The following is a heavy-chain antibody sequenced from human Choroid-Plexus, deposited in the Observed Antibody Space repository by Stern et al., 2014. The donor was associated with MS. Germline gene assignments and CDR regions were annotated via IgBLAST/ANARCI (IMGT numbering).Heavy chain of an antibody. CDR1: GFTFGSCA. J-gene: IGHJ2*01. Sequence: VQLEESGGGVVQPGRPLRLSCVASGFTFGSCAMHWVRQAPGKGLEWVAGVSYDGSNKYYADSVKGRFPISRDNSQNTLYMQMSSLRPEDTAVYYCAKDRQYLTYF. CDR3: AKDRQYLTYF. D-gene: IGHD2/OR15-2a*01. V-gene: IGHV3-30*18. CDR2: VSYDGSNK.